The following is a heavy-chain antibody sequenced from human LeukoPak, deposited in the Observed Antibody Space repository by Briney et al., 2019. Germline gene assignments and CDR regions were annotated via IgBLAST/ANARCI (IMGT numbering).Heavy chain of an antibody. CDR3: ARDIGSNGNYHFDY. Sequence: GGSLRLSCAASGFTFSSYAMSWVRQAPGKGLEWVSAISGSGGSTYYADSVKGRFTISRDNSKNTLYLQMNSLRAEDTAVYYCARDIGSNGNYHFDYWGQGTLVTVSS. CDR1: GFTFSSYA. D-gene: IGHD4-17*01. CDR2: ISGSGGST. V-gene: IGHV3-23*01. J-gene: IGHJ4*02.